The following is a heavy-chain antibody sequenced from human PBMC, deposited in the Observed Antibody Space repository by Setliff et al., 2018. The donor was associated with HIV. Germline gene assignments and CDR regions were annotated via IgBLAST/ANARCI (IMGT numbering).Heavy chain of an antibody. CDR2: ISAYNGNT. V-gene: IGHV1-18*01. CDR1: GYTFTIYG. CDR3: ARDWLPRVLRY. D-gene: IGHD5-12*01. J-gene: IGHJ4*02. Sequence: ASVKVSCKASGYTFTIYGITWVRQAPGQGLEWMGWISAYNGNTNYAQKLQGRVTMTTDTSTSTAYMELRSLRSDDTAVYYCARDWLPRVLRYWGQGTLVTVSS.